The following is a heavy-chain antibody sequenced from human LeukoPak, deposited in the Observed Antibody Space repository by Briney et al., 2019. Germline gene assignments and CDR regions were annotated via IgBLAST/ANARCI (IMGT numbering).Heavy chain of an antibody. CDR3: ARGETARWSLEWLFKYNWFDP. Sequence: PSQTLSLTCTVSGGSISSGGYYWSWIRQHPGKGLEWIGYIYYSGSTYYNPSLKSRVTISADTSKNQFSLKLSSVTAADTAVYYCARGETARWSLEWLFKYNWFDPWGQGTLVTISS. CDR1: GGSISSGGYY. D-gene: IGHD3-3*01. J-gene: IGHJ5*02. V-gene: IGHV4-31*03. CDR2: IYYSGST.